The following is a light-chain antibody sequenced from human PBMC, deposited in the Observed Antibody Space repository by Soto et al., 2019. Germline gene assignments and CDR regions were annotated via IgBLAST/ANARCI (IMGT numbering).Light chain of an antibody. CDR2: KVS. CDR1: QSLGLSYGKTS. Sequence: VGVAQFPLSPPVPLGPPGPILRRSSQSLGLSYGKTSLNWFQQRPGQSPRRLIYKVSNRDSGVPDRFSGSGSGTDFTLKISRVEAEDVGVYYCMQCTHWPRYTFGQGTKLEIK. V-gene: IGKV2-30*01. J-gene: IGKJ2*01. CDR3: MQCTHWPRYT.